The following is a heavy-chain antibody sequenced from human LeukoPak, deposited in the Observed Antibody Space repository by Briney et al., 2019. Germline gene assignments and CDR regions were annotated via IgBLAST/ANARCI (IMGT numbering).Heavy chain of an antibody. J-gene: IGHJ4*02. Sequence: ASVRVSCKASGYTFNNFGINWVRQAPGQGLEWIGWISAYNGDPKYAQKFHGRVTMTKDTSTSTAYMELRSLRSDDTAVYYCAREMATITGVFDYWGQGTLVTVSS. D-gene: IGHD5-24*01. CDR1: GYTFNNFG. CDR2: ISAYNGDP. V-gene: IGHV1-18*01. CDR3: AREMATITGVFDY.